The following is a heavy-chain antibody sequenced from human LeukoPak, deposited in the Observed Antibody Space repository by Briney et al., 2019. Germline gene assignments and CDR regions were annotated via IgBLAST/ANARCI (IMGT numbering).Heavy chain of an antibody. V-gene: IGHV1-8*03. CDR3: ARGRYYFDY. CDR2: MNPNSGNT. Sequence: ASVKVSCKASGYTFTGYYMHWVRQAPGQGLEWMGGMNPNSGNTGYAQKVQGRVTITRNTAISTAYMELSSLRSEDTAVYYCARGRYYFDYWGQGTLVTVSS. CDR1: GYTFTGYY. J-gene: IGHJ4*02.